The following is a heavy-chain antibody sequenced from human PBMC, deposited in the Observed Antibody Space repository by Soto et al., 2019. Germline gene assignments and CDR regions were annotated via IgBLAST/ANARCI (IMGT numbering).Heavy chain of an antibody. CDR2: MNPNSGNT. Sequence: QVQLVQSGAEVKKPGASVKVSCKASGYTFTSYDINWVRQATGQGLEWMGWMNPNSGNTGYAQKFQGRVTMTRNTSTSTAYMELSSLRSEATAAYYCAREISGSYRFDYWGQGTLVTVSS. D-gene: IGHD1-26*01. CDR1: GYTFTSYD. J-gene: IGHJ4*02. CDR3: AREISGSYRFDY. V-gene: IGHV1-8*01.